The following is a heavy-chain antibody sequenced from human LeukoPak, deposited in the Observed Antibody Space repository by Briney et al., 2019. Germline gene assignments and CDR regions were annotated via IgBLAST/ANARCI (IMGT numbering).Heavy chain of an antibody. CDR2: LYSDGTT. CDR3: VRGMGVSMLYYFDY. CDR1: GLSVSRNY. V-gene: IGHV3-66*02. Sequence: GGSLRLSCAASGLSVSRNYMSWVRQAPGRGLEWVSVLYSDGTTYYADSVKGRFTISRDNSKNTLYLQMNSLRAEDTAVYYCVRGMGVSMLYYFDYWGQGTLVTVSS. J-gene: IGHJ4*02. D-gene: IGHD3-10*01.